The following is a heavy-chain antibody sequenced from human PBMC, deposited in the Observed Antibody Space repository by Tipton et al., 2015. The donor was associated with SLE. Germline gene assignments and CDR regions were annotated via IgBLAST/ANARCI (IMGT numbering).Heavy chain of an antibody. J-gene: IGHJ4*02. D-gene: IGHD4-23*01. Sequence: TLSLTCAVSGYSISSGYYWGWIRQPPGKGREWIGSIYHSGSTYYNPSLKSRVTISVDTSKNQFSLKLISVTAADTAVYYCARNHYGGDFDYWGQGTLVTVSS. CDR3: ARNHYGGDFDY. CDR1: GYSISSGYY. CDR2: IYHSGST. V-gene: IGHV4-38-2*01.